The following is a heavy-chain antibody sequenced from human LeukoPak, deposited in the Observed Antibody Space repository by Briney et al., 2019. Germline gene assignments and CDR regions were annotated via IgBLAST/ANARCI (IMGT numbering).Heavy chain of an antibody. CDR2: ISSSGSTI. D-gene: IGHD1-26*01. V-gene: IGHV3-48*03. CDR3: ARGDSGSYYFDY. J-gene: IGHJ4*02. Sequence: GGSLRLSCAASGFTFSSYEMNWVRQAPGKGLEWVSYISSSGSTIYYADSVKGRFTISRDNAKNSLYLQMNSLRAENTAVYYCARGDSGSYYFDYWGQGTLVTVSS. CDR1: GFTFSSYE.